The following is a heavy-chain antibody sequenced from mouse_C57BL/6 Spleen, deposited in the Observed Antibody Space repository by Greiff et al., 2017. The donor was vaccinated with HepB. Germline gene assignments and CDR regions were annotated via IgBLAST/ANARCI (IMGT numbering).Heavy chain of an antibody. CDR1: GYAFSSSW. Sequence: QVQLQQSGPELVKPGASVKISCKASGYAFSSSWMNWVKQRPGKGLEWIGRIYPGDGDTNYNGKFKGKATLTADKSSSTAYMQLSSLTSEDSAVYFCGSSNPSDGYYVYWYFDVWGTGTTVTVSS. D-gene: IGHD2-3*01. V-gene: IGHV1-82*01. CDR2: IYPGDGDT. CDR3: GSSNPSDGYYVYWYFDV. J-gene: IGHJ1*03.